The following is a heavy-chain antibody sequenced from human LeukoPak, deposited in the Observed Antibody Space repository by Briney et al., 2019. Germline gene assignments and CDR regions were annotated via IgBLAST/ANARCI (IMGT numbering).Heavy chain of an antibody. J-gene: IGHJ4*02. Sequence: GGSLRLSCAASGFTFSSYWLHWVRQAPGKGLVWVARINSDGSSTNYADSVRGRFTISRDNAKNTLWLQMNSLRAEDTAVYYCARGGVTAGFDYWGQRTLVTVSS. CDR2: INSDGSST. CDR3: ARGGVTAGFDY. V-gene: IGHV3-74*01. CDR1: GFTFSSYW. D-gene: IGHD2-2*01.